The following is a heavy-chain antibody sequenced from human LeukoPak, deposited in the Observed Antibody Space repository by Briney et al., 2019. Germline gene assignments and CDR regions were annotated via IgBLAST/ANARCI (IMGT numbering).Heavy chain of an antibody. CDR2: ISGSGGST. Sequence: GGSLRLPCAASGFTFSSYAMSWVRQAPGKGLEWVSAISGSGGSTYYADFVKGRFTISRDNSKNTLYLQMNSLRAEDTAVYYCAFLEWSPDCWGQGTLVTVSS. D-gene: IGHD3-3*01. V-gene: IGHV3-23*01. J-gene: IGHJ4*02. CDR1: GFTFSSYA. CDR3: AFLEWSPDC.